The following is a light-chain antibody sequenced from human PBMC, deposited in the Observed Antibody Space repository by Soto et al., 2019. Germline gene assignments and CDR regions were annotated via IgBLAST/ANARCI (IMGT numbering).Light chain of an antibody. V-gene: IGKV3-15*01. CDR1: QRVSSN. CDR3: QQYNNWPPWT. CDR2: GAS. Sequence: EIVMTQSPATLSVSPGERATLSCRASQRVSSNLAWYQQKPGQAPRLLIYGASTRATGIPARFSGSGSETEFTLTISSLQSEDFAVYHCQQYNNWPPWTFGQGTKVEIK. J-gene: IGKJ1*01.